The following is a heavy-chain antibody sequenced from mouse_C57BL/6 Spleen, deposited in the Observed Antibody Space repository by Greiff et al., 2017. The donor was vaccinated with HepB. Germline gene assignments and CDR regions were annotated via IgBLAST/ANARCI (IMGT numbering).Heavy chain of an antibody. V-gene: IGHV5-4*01. J-gene: IGHJ1*03. D-gene: IGHD1-1*02. CDR2: ISDGGRYT. CDR1: GFTFSSYA. Sequence: EVQGVESGGGLVKPGGSLKLSCAASGFTFSSYAMSWVRQTPEKRLEWVATISDGGRYTYYPDNVKGRFTISRDNAKNNLYLQMSHLKSEDTAMYYCARDKGSGYFDVWGTGTTVTVSS. CDR3: ARDKGSGYFDV.